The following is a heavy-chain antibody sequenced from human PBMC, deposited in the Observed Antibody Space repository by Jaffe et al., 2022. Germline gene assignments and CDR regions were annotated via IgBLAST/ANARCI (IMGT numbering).Heavy chain of an antibody. J-gene: IGHJ4*02. V-gene: IGHV1-46*01. Sequence: QVQLVQSGAEVKKPGASVKVSCKTSGFTFTVYHMHWLRQAPGQGLEWMGVINLSGDYTHYAQKFQGRVTVTRDTSTSTVYMDLSSLRSEDTAVYYCSRDRESTTARGYSGYAHSPEHWGQGTLVTVSS. D-gene: IGHD5-12*01. CDR2: INLSGDYT. CDR3: SRDRESTTARGYSGYAHSPEH. CDR1: GFTFTVYH.